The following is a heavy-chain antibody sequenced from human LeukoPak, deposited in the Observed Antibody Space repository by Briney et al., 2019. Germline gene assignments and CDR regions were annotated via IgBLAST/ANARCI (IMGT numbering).Heavy chain of an antibody. J-gene: IGHJ3*01. Sequence: GGSLRLSCAASGFTFVDYAMSWVRQAPGKGLEWVANIKQDGSEKYYVDSVKGRFTISRDNAKNSLYLQMNNLRADDTAVYYCATRYCSGTSCYRGAFDVWGQGTMVTVSS. CDR3: ATRYCSGTSCYRGAFDV. CDR2: IKQDGSEK. D-gene: IGHD2-2*02. CDR1: GFTFVDYA. V-gene: IGHV3-7*01.